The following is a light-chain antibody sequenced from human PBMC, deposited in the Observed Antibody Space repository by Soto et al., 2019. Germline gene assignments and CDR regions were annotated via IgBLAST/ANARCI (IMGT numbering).Light chain of an antibody. CDR3: QQYRNSPLT. V-gene: IGKV3-20*01. J-gene: IGKJ4*01. CDR1: QSVTSS. Sequence: EIVLTQSPGTLSLSPGERGTLSCRASQSVTSSLAWYQQKPGQAPSLLIYDASNRATGIPDRFSGSGSGTDFTLTLSRLEPEDFAVYYCQQYRNSPLTFGGGTKVEIK. CDR2: DAS.